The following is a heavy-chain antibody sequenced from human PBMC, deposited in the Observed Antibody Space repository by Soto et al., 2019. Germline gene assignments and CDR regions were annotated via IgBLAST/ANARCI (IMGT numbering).Heavy chain of an antibody. CDR1: GFTFSSYA. CDR2: ITGGGGNT. V-gene: IGHV3-23*01. CDR3: GERAY. J-gene: IGHJ4*02. D-gene: IGHD6-25*01. Sequence: EVQLLESGGGLVQPGGSLRLSCAASGFTFSSYAMSWVRQAPGKGLEWVSGITGGGGNTLYADSVKGRFTISRDNSKNTLYLQMNSLGADDTAVYYCGERAYWGQGTLVTVSS.